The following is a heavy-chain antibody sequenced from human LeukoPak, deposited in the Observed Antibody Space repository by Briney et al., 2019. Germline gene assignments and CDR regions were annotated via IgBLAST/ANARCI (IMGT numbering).Heavy chain of an antibody. CDR3: ARDAESHGRDY. Sequence: TSETLSLTCTVSGGSTSSYYWSWIRQPPGKGLGWIGYIYYSGNTNYNPSLKSRVTISVDTSKNQFSLKLSSVTAADTAVYYCARDAESHGRDYWGQGTLVTVSS. CDR2: IYYSGNT. D-gene: IGHD2-15*01. J-gene: IGHJ4*02. V-gene: IGHV4-59*01. CDR1: GGSTSSYY.